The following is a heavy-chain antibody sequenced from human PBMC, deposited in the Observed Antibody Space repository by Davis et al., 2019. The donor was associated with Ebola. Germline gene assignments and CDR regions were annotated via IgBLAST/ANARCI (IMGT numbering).Heavy chain of an antibody. CDR1: GFIFDDHV. J-gene: IGHJ6*02. CDR2: FNWNSFSV. CDR3: VKGWGERST. Sequence: PGGSLRLSCAASGFIFDDHVMHWVRQVPGRGLEWVSDFNWNSFSVHYVDSVKGRFTISRDNAKNSLYLQMNNLRPEDTALYYCVKGWGERSTWGQGTTVTVSS. D-gene: IGHD1-1*01. V-gene: IGHV3-9*01.